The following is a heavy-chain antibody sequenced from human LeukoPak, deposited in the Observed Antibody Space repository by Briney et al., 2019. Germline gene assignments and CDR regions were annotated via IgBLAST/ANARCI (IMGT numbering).Heavy chain of an antibody. J-gene: IGHJ4*02. CDR3: ARDYYDSSGFDY. CDR1: GDSIRSGTYY. V-gene: IGHV4-39*07. Sequence: PSETLSLTCTVSGDSIRSGTYYWGWIRQPPGKGLEWIGSIYFSGSTYDNPSLKSRVTMSVDTSKNQFSLKLSSVTAADTAVYYCARDYYDSSGFDYWGQGTLVTVSS. D-gene: IGHD3-22*01. CDR2: IYFSGST.